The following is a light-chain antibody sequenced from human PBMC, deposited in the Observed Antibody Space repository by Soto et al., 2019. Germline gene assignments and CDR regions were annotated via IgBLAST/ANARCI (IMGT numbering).Light chain of an antibody. CDR3: QQYDNLPLT. CDR1: QDIKNY. CDR2: DAS. V-gene: IGKV1-33*01. J-gene: IGKJ4*01. Sequence: DIQMTQSPSSLSASVGDRVTITCQASQDIKNYLNWYQQKSGKAPKLLIYDASDLETGVPSRFSGSGSGTDFTFTINSLQPEHIATYYCQQYDNLPLTFGGGTKVEMK.